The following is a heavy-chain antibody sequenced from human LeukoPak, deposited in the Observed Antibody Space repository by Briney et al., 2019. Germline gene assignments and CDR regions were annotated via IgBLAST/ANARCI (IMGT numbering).Heavy chain of an antibody. D-gene: IGHD5-12*01. CDR2: IIPILGIA. J-gene: IGHJ6*02. CDR1: GGTFSSYA. V-gene: IGHV1-69*04. CDR3: ARGTIVATINYYGMDV. Sequence: SVKVSCKASGGTFSSYAISWVRQAPGQGLEWMGRIIPILGIANYAQKFQGRVTITADKSTSTAYMELSSLRSEDTAVYYCARGTIVATINYYGMDVWGQGTTVTVSS.